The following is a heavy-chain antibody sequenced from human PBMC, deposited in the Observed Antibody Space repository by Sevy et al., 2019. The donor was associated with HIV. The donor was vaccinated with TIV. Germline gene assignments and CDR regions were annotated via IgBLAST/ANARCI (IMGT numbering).Heavy chain of an antibody. CDR2: IKEDGSEK. J-gene: IGHJ5*02. V-gene: IGHV3-7*01. Sequence: GGSLRLSCAASGFIFSNSWMSWFRQAPEKGLEWVANIKEDGSEKNYVDSVKGRLTISRDNGKNSLYLQMNSLRAEDAAVYYCAKSGRTGDRWGQGTLVTVSS. CDR1: GFIFSNSW. CDR3: AKSGRTGDR. D-gene: IGHD6-25*01.